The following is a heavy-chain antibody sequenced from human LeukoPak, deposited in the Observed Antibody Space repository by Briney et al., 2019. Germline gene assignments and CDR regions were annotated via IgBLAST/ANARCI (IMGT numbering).Heavy chain of an antibody. V-gene: IGHV1-24*01. CDR1: GYTLTELS. CDR2: FDPEDGET. CDR3: ATGYCSGGSCFVHRFGVFDY. J-gene: IGHJ4*02. D-gene: IGHD2-15*01. Sequence: ASVKVSCKVSGYTLTELSMHWVRQAPGKGLEWMGGFDPEDGETIYAQKFQGSVTMTEDTSTDTAYMELSSLRSEDTAVYYCATGYCSGGSCFVHRFGVFDYWGQGTLVTVSS.